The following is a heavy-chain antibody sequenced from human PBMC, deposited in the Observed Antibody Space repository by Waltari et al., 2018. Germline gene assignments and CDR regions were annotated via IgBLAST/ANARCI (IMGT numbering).Heavy chain of an antibody. Sequence: EVQLVESGGGLVQPGGSLRLSCAASGFTFSSYSMNWVRQAPGKGREWVSYISSSSSTIYYADSVKGRFTISRDNAKNSLYLQMNSLRAEDTAVYYCARGPNCSSTSCYLYYYYYYYMDVWGKGTTVTISS. CDR3: ARGPNCSSTSCYLYYYYYYYMDV. CDR2: ISSSSSTI. V-gene: IGHV3-48*04. CDR1: GFTFSSYS. D-gene: IGHD2-2*01. J-gene: IGHJ6*03.